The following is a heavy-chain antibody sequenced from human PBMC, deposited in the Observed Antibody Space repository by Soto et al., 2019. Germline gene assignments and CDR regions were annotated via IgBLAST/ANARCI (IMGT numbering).Heavy chain of an antibody. V-gene: IGHV3-23*01. D-gene: IGHD4-17*01. Sequence: LRLSCAASGFTFSSYAMSWVRQAPGKGLEWVSAISGSGGSTYYADSVKGRFTISRDNSKNTLYLQMNSLRAEDTAVYYCAKSAYVYGDYLLYYFDYWGQGTLVTVSS. J-gene: IGHJ4*02. CDR3: AKSAYVYGDYLLYYFDY. CDR2: ISGSGGST. CDR1: GFTFSSYA.